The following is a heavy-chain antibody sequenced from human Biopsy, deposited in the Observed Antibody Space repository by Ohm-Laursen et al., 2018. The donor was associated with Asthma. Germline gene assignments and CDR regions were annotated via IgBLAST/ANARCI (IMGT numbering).Heavy chain of an antibody. CDR2: IYFSGNT. CDR1: GGSITSFY. J-gene: IGHJ6*02. V-gene: IGHV4-59*01. D-gene: IGHD3-10*01. Sequence: TLSLTCPVSGGSITSFYWSWIRQPPGRGLEWIGYIYFSGNTNYNPSLKSRVTISIDTSKNHFSLKLTSVTAADTAVYYCARGPNYHGSGRAPIGMDVWGQGTTVTVSS. CDR3: ARGPNYHGSGRAPIGMDV.